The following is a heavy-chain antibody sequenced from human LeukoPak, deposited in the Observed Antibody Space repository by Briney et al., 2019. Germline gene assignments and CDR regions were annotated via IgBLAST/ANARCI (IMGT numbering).Heavy chain of an antibody. Sequence: GGSLRLSCAASGFTFDDYAMHWVRQAPGKGLEWVSTIGGSGDKTFYADSVKGRFTISRDNSKNMVHLQMNSLTGEDTALYYCVRRGDASSGWGDHDFWGQGALVTVSS. J-gene: IGHJ4*02. CDR2: IGGSGDKT. CDR1: GFTFDDYA. D-gene: IGHD6-19*01. CDR3: VRRGDASSGWGDHDF. V-gene: IGHV3-23*01.